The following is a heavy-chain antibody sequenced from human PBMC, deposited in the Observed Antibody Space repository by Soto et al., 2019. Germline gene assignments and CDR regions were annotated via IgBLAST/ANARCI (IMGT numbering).Heavy chain of an antibody. CDR3: ARAPYCSDNSCYFDY. D-gene: IGHD2-15*01. V-gene: IGHV3-33*02. CDR2: IWYDGSIQ. CDR1: GFTLSSYA. J-gene: IGHJ4*02. Sequence: PGGSLRLSCAASGFTLSSYAMHWVRQAPGKGLEWVAVIWYDGSIQYYADSAKGRFTISRDNSKNTVFLQMNSLRVEDTAVYYCARAPYCSDNSCYFDYWGQGTLVTVSS.